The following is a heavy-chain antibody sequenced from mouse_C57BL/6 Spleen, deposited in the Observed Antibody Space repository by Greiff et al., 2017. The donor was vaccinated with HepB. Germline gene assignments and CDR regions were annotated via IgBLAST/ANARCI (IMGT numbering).Heavy chain of an antibody. D-gene: IGHD1-1*01. J-gene: IGHJ4*01. Sequence: QVQLQQPGAELVRPGSSVKLSCKASGYTFTSYWMHWVKQRPIQGLEWIGNIDPSDSETHYNQKFKDKATLTVDKSSSTAYMQLSSLTSEDSAVYYCARGYYGSRDAMDYWGPGTSVTVSS. CDR1: GYTFTSYW. V-gene: IGHV1-52*01. CDR3: ARGYYGSRDAMDY. CDR2: IDPSDSET.